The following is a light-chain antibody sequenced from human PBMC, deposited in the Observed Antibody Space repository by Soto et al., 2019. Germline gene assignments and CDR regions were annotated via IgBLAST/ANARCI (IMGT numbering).Light chain of an antibody. V-gene: IGLV2-14*01. Sequence: QSALTQPASVSGSPGQSITISCTGTSSDVAAYTYVSWYQQHPGKAPKLMSFEVSDRPSGVPNRFSGSKSGNTASLTISGLQAEDEADYYCSSYTASNTLVFGGGTKLTVL. CDR3: SSYTASNTLV. J-gene: IGLJ2*01. CDR1: SSDVAAYTY. CDR2: EVS.